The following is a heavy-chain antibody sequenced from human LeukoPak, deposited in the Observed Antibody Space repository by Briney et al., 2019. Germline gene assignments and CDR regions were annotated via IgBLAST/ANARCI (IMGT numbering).Heavy chain of an antibody. CDR1: GFTSSSYS. CDR3: ARDRTYSGSFFDY. J-gene: IGHJ4*02. D-gene: IGHD1-26*01. V-gene: IGHV3-21*01. CDR2: ISSSSSYI. Sequence: PGGSLRLSCAASGFTSSSYSMNWVRQAPGKGLEWVSSISSSSSYIYYADSVKGRFTISRDNAKNSLYLQMNSLRAEDTAVYYCARDRTYSGSFFDYWGQGTLVTVSS.